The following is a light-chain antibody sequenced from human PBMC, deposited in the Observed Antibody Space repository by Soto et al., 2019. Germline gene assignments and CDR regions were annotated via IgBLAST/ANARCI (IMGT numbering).Light chain of an antibody. CDR3: QQYGSSPPLS. J-gene: IGKJ4*01. CDR1: QSVSSYY. CDR2: GAS. V-gene: IGKV3-20*01. Sequence: EVVLTQSPVTLSLSPGERATLSCRASQSVSSYYLAWYQQKPGQPPRLLIYGASSRATGIPDRFSGSGSGTDFTLTISRLEPEDFAVYYCQQYGSSPPLSFGGGTKV.